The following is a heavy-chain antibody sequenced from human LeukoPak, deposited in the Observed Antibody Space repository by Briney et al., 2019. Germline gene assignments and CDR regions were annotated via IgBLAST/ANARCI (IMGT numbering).Heavy chain of an antibody. CDR3: SRDSGYCSGGSCWYFDF. V-gene: IGHV1-8*03. J-gene: IGHJ4*02. D-gene: IGHD2-15*01. CDR1: GYTFTSYD. Sequence: ASVKVSCKASGYTFTSYDIDWVRQATGQGLEWMGWMNPNSGNTGYAQKFQGRVTITRNTSISTAYMELSSLRSEDTAVYYCSRDSGYCSGGSCWYFDFWGQGTLVTVSA. CDR2: MNPNSGNT.